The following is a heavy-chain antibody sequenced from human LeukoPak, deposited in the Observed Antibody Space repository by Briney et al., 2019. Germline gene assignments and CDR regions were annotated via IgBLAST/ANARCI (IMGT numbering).Heavy chain of an antibody. J-gene: IGHJ3*02. CDR3: AKVRHGYNFRPDAFDI. V-gene: IGHV3-23*01. CDR1: GFTFSSYA. Sequence: PGGSLRLSCAASGFTFSSYAVSWVRQAPGKGLEWVSAISGSGGSTYYADSVKGRFTISRDNSKNTLYLQMNSLRAEDTAVYYCAKVRHGYNFRPDAFDIWGQGTMVTVSS. D-gene: IGHD5-24*01. CDR2: ISGSGGST.